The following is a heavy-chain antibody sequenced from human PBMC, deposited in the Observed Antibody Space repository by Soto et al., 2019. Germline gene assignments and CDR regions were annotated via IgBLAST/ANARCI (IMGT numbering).Heavy chain of an antibody. V-gene: IGHV1-69*01. D-gene: IGHD1-26*01. CDR2: IIPIFGTA. J-gene: IGHJ6*02. CDR3: ARRVGATRFYYCSYGMDV. CDR1: GGTFSSYA. Sequence: QVQLVQSGAEVKKPGSSVKVSCKASGGTFSSYAISWVRQAPGQGLEWMGGIIPIFGTANYAQKFQGRVTITADESTSTAYMELSSMRSEDTAVYYCARRVGATRFYYCSYGMDVWGQGTTVTVSS.